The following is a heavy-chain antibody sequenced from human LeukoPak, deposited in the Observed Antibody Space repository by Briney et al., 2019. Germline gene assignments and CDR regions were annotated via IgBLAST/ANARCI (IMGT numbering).Heavy chain of an antibody. CDR3: ARFNSDLAAAGSQVDY. CDR1: GGSISSGGYY. V-gene: IGHV4-31*03. CDR2: IYYSGST. J-gene: IGHJ4*02. Sequence: PSETLSLTCTVSGGSISSGGYYWSWIRQHPGKGLEWIGYIYYSGSTYYNPSLKSRVTISVDTSKNQFSLKLSSVTAADTAVYYCARFNSDLAAAGSQVDYWGQGTLVTVSS. D-gene: IGHD6-13*01.